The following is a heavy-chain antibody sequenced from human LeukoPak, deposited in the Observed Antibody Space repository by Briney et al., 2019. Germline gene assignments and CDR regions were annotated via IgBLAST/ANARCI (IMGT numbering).Heavy chain of an antibody. CDR1: GFTFSGYW. J-gene: IGHJ4*02. CDR3: ARTFAAAHIDY. CDR2: IKSDGSST. V-gene: IGHV3-74*01. D-gene: IGHD2-15*01. Sequence: GGSLRLSCAASGFTFSGYWMHWVRQAPGKGLVWVSRIKSDGSSTTYADSVKGRFTISRDNAKNTLYLEMNSLRAEDTTVYYCARTFAAAHIDYWGQGTLVTVSS.